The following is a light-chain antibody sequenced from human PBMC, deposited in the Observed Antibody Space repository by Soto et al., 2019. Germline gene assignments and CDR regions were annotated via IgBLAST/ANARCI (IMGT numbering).Light chain of an antibody. CDR1: SSDIGADDF. V-gene: IGLV2-14*01. CDR2: EVT. J-gene: IGLJ2*01. CDR3: SSYRKTTFPQVD. Sequence: QSALTQPASVSGSPGQSITISCTGTSSDIGADDFVSWYQHHPDKTPKLIIFEVTYRPTGISHRFSASKSGNTASLTISGLEAEDEAFYSCSSYRKTTFPQVDFGGVTKLTVL.